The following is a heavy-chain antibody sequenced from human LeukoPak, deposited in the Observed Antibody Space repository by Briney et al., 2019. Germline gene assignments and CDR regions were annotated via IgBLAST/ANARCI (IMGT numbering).Heavy chain of an antibody. D-gene: IGHD1-26*01. CDR1: GFAFSSYA. CDR2: INAPGVET. V-gene: IGHV3-23*01. CDR3: ASGKVNHLGALDY. J-gene: IGHJ4*02. Sequence: GGSLRLSCAASGFAFSSYAMTWVRQAPGKGLEWVSTINAPGVETYYADSVKGRFIISRDNSKNTFYLEMDSLRANDTAVYYCASGKVNHLGALDYWGQETLVTVSS.